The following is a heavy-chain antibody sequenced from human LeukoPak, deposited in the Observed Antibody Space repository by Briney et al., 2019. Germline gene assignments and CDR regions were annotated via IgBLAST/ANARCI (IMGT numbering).Heavy chain of an antibody. CDR1: GGSISSYY. Sequence: TSETLSLTCTVSGGSISSYYWSWIRQPAGKGLEWIGRIYTSGSTNYNPSLKSRVTMSVDTSKNQFSLKLSSVTAADTAVYYCARDASYSSSWTRRGYFDYWGQGTLVTVSS. J-gene: IGHJ4*02. CDR2: IYTSGST. V-gene: IGHV4-4*07. D-gene: IGHD6-13*01. CDR3: ARDASYSSSWTRRGYFDY.